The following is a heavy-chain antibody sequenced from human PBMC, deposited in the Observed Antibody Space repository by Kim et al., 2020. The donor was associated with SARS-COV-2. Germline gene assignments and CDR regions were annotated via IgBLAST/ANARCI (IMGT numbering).Heavy chain of an antibody. Sequence: PDSVQGRLIISRDHYKNTLYLQMNSLRAEDTAVYYCATVVFYYDAGYFKNWGQGTLVIVSS. CDR3: ATVVFYYDAGYFKN. D-gene: IGHD3-22*01. J-gene: IGHJ1*01. V-gene: IGHV3-66*01.